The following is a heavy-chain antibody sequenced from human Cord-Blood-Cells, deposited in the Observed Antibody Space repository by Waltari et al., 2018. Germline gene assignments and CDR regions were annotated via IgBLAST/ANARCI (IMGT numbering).Heavy chain of an antibody. D-gene: IGHD6-19*01. Sequence: EVQLVESGGGLVKPGGCLRLSCAASGFTFSSYSMNWVRQAPGKGLGCVSSVSSSSSDIPYEASVKGRFTMSRGNAKNSVYLQMNSLRAEETAVYYCAITSGWYAFDIWGQGTMVTVSS. CDR2: VSSSSSDI. CDR3: AITSGWYAFDI. J-gene: IGHJ3*02. CDR1: GFTFSSYS. V-gene: IGHV3-21*01.